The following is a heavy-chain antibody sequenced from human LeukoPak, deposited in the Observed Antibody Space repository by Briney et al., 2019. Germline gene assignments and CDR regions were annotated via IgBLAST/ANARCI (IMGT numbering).Heavy chain of an antibody. CDR2: VYYSGIT. CDR1: GGPISSYY. V-gene: IGHV4-59*08. Sequence: SETLSLTCSVSGGPISSYYWNWIRQPPGKGLEWIGYVYYSGITYYNPSLKSRVTISVDTSKNQFSLKLSSVTAADTAVYYCARRDSSGLDYWGQGTLVTVSS. D-gene: IGHD6-19*01. CDR3: ARRDSSGLDY. J-gene: IGHJ4*02.